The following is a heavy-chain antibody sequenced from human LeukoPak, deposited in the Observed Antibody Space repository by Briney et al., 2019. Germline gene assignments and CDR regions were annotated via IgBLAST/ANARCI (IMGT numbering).Heavy chain of an antibody. D-gene: IGHD3-16*01. CDR2: ISWNSGSI. CDR3: AKTNRPYYDYVWGSSPLDY. J-gene: IGHJ4*02. CDR1: GFTFDDYA. V-gene: IGHV3-9*01. Sequence: GGSLRLSCAASGFTFDDYAMHWVRQAPGKGLEWVSGISWNSGSIGYADSVKGRFTISRDNAKNSLYLQMNSLRAEDTALYYCAKTNRPYYDYVWGSSPLDYWGQGTLVTVSS.